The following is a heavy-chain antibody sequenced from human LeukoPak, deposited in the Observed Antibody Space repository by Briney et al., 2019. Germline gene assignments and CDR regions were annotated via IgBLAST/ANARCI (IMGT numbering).Heavy chain of an antibody. Sequence: SETLSLTCAVYGGSFSGYYRSWIRQPPGKGLEWIGEINHSGSTNYNPSLKSRVTISVDTSKNQFSLKVSSVTAADTAVYYCARVGRFPLVTMVRGAFDYWGQGTLVTVS. D-gene: IGHD3-10*01. CDR2: INHSGST. CDR1: GGSFSGYY. V-gene: IGHV4-34*01. CDR3: ARVGRFPLVTMVRGAFDY. J-gene: IGHJ4*02.